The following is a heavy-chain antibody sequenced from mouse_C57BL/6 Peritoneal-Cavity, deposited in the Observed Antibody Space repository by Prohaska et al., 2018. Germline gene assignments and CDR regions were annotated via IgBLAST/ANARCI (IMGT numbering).Heavy chain of an antibody. CDR3: ASPDWDWYFDV. CDR2: INPDSRTI. V-gene: IGHV4-1*01. CDR1: GIAFSRYW. D-gene: IGHD4-1*01. J-gene: IGHJ1*03. Sequence: EVKLLQSGGGLVQPGGSLKLSCAASGIAFSRYWMSWVRRAPGKGPEWIGEINPDSRTINYAPSLKDKFIISRDNAKNTLYLQMSKVRSEDTALYYCASPDWDWYFDVWGTGTTVTVSS.